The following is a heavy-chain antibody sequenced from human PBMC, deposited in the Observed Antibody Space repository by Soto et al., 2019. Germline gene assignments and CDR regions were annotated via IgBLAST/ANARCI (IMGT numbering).Heavy chain of an antibody. CDR1: GGSISSGGFS. D-gene: IGHD4-17*01. CDR3: ARDRHYGDYRHFDH. CDR2: IYHTGST. J-gene: IGHJ4*02. Sequence: QLQLQESGSGLVKSSQTLSLTCAVSGGSISSGGFSWSWIRQTPGKGLQWLGSIYHTGSTSYSPSLNSRVTMSVDRSKSQFSLKLTSMTAADTAVYFCARDRHYGDYRHFDHWGQGTLVTVSS. V-gene: IGHV4-30-2*01.